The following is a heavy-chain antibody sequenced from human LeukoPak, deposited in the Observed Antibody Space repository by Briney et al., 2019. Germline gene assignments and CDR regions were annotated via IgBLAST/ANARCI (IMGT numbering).Heavy chain of an antibody. CDR1: GGSIKSSSFY. J-gene: IGHJ5*02. CDR2: VYYTGTT. CDR3: ARRITIFGMIMGGWFDP. D-gene: IGHD3-3*01. Sequence: PSETLSLTCTVSGGSIKSSSFYWAWIRQPPGKGLESVCSVYYTGTTYYNPSFESRITIAVNTSNNQFSLELSTMTAADTGVYYCARRITIFGMIMGGWFDPWGQGTLVTVSS. V-gene: IGHV4-39*01.